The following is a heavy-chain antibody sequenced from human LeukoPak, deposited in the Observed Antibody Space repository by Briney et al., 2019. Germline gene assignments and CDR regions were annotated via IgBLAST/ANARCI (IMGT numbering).Heavy chain of an antibody. J-gene: IGHJ1*01. D-gene: IGHD4-23*01. CDR2: ISGSGAAT. Sequence: GGSLRLSCTASEFTGFTFSGSAMSWVRQAPGKGLEWVSAISGSGAATFYADSVKGRFTISRDNSKNTLYLQMNSLKVEDTALYYCAKFSPYGGNSYWGQGTLVTVSS. V-gene: IGHV3-23*01. CDR1: EFTGFTFSGSA. CDR3: AKFSPYGGNSY.